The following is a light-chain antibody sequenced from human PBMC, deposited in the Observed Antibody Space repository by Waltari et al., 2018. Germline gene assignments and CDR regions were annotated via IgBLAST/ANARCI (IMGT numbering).Light chain of an antibody. CDR1: QSLLASDGNTY. V-gene: IGKV2-30*01. CDR3: MQGSHRPRT. Sequence: DVVMTQSPLSLPVTLGQPASISCRSSQSLLASDGNTYLSWFHQRPGQSPRRLIYKVSNRDSGVPDRFSGSGSGTDFTLKISRVEAEDVGVYYCMQGSHRPRTLGQGTKVEIK. J-gene: IGKJ1*01. CDR2: KVS.